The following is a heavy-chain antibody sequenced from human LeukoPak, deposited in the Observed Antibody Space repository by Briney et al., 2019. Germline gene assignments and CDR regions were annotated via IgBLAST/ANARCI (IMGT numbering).Heavy chain of an antibody. CDR3: ARSQKYGSGSSH. CDR1: GFTFSSYA. J-gene: IGHJ4*02. Sequence: GGSLRLSCAASGFTFSSYAMHWVRQAPGKGLEWVAVISYDGSNKYYADSVKGRFTISRDNSKNTLYLQMNGLRAEDTAVYYCARSQKYGSGSSHWGQGTLVTVSS. D-gene: IGHD3-10*01. V-gene: IGHV3-30-3*01. CDR2: ISYDGSNK.